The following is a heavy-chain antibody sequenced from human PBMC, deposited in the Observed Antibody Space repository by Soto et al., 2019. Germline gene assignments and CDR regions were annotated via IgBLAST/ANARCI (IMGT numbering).Heavy chain of an antibody. CDR3: ARSRGGTGVHFDF. D-gene: IGHD7-27*01. V-gene: IGHV1-8*01. CDR2: MNPDSGDT. Sequence: ASVNVSCKASGYAFTNYDINWVRQATGQGPEWMGWMNPDSGDTGYVPNFQGRVTMTRSTSISTAYMELSDLRSEDTAVYYCARSRGGTGVHFDFWGQETKVTVSS. J-gene: IGHJ4*02. CDR1: GYAFTNYD.